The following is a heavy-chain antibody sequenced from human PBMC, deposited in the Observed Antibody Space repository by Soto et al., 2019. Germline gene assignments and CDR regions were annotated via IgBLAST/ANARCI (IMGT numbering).Heavy chain of an antibody. CDR1: GDSVSSSSVA. Sequence: QVQLQQSGPGLVEPSQTLSLTCAISGDSVSSSSVAWNWIRQSPSRGLEWLGRTYYRSNWFTEYALSVEGRLSISPDTARNHFSLQLTSVTPEDTAVYYCAREQPLGHQDYWGQGTLVTVSS. V-gene: IGHV6-1*01. CDR3: AREQPLGHQDY. D-gene: IGHD1-1*01. CDR2: TYYRSNWFT. J-gene: IGHJ4*02.